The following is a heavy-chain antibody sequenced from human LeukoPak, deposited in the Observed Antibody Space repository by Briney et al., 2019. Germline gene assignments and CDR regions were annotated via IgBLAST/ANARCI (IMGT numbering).Heavy chain of an antibody. CDR2: INPSGGST. Sequence: ASVKVSCKASGYTFSRYYMHWVRQAPGQGLEWTGIINPSGGSTSYAQKFQGRVTMTRDTSTRIVYMELSSLRSEDTAVYYCARWGASGLALIYYYGMDVWGQGTTVTVSS. CDR1: GYTFSRYY. CDR3: ARWGASGLALIYYYGMDV. V-gene: IGHV1-46*01. D-gene: IGHD3/OR15-3a*01. J-gene: IGHJ6*02.